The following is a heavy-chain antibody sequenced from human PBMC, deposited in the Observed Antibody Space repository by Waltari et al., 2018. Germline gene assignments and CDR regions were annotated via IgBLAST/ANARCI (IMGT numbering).Heavy chain of an antibody. CDR1: GFTFRDYA. Sequence: EVQLVESGGDLVQPGRSLRLSCTGSGFTFRDYAINWVRQAPGRGLERLGFHIRNDYPGGTSFAASVGGRFSISRDDYKRTAYLEMNALQTDDSATYYCTREDDGNDSGAFDLWGQGTLVTVSS. V-gene: IGHV3-49*04. J-gene: IGHJ3*01. CDR2: HIRNDYPGGT. D-gene: IGHD5-12*01. CDR3: TREDDGNDSGAFDL.